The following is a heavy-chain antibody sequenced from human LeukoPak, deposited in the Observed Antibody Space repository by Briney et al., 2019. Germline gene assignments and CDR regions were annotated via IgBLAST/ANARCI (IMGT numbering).Heavy chain of an antibody. V-gene: IGHV1-2*02. CDR3: ARHARIAVAGRSVGWFDP. CDR1: GYTFTGYY. D-gene: IGHD6-19*01. CDR2: INPNSGGT. Sequence: ASVKVSCKASGYTFTGYYIFWVRQAPGQGLEWMGWINPNSGGTNYAQEFQGRVTMTRDTSITTAYMELSTLRSDDTAVYYCARHARIAVAGRSVGWFDPWGQGTLVTVSS. J-gene: IGHJ5*02.